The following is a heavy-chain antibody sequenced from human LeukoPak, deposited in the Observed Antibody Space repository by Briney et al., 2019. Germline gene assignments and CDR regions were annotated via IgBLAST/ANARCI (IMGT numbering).Heavy chain of an antibody. V-gene: IGHV4-34*01. Sequence: SGTLSLTCAVSGGHFSGYFWTWIRQAPGKGLEWIGEVNSRGSATYNPSLNSRVTISLDTSRNQFSLKLSSVTAADTAVYYCARDGAVDILTGYGAFDMWGQGTMVTVSS. CDR2: VNSRGSA. CDR3: ARDGAVDILTGYGAFDM. CDR1: GGHFSGYF. D-gene: IGHD3-9*01. J-gene: IGHJ3*02.